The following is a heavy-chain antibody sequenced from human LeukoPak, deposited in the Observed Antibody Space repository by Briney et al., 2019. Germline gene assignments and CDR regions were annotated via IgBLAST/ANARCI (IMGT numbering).Heavy chain of an antibody. CDR2: FDPEDGEA. CDR3: ARVTTVTRGENAFDI. CDR1: GYNLTELS. J-gene: IGHJ3*02. D-gene: IGHD4-17*01. Sequence: ASVKVSCKVSGYNLTELSMHWVRQAPGKGLEWMGTFDPEDGEAIYAQKFQGRVTMTEDTSTDTAYMELSSLRSEDTAVYYCARVTTVTRGENAFDIWGQGTMVTVSS. V-gene: IGHV1-24*01.